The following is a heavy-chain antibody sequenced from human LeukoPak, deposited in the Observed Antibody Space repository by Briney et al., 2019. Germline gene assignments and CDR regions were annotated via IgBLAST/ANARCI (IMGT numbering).Heavy chain of an antibody. D-gene: IGHD3-22*01. CDR1: GYTLTELS. J-gene: IGHJ4*02. V-gene: IGHV1-24*01. CDR2: FDPEDGET. Sequence: ASVKVSCKVSGYTLTELSMHWVRQAPGKGLGWMGGFDPEDGETIYAQKFQGRVTMTEDTSTDTAYMELSSLRSEDTAVYYCATRRNYYDSSGYYSYDYWGQGTLVTVSS. CDR3: ATRRNYYDSSGYYSYDY.